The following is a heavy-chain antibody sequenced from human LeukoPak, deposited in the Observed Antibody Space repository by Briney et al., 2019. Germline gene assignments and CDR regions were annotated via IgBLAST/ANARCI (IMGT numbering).Heavy chain of an antibody. CDR1: GGSISSGGYY. V-gene: IGHV4-31*03. J-gene: IGHJ4*02. CDR3: AREGQQIMFGGVIVRRFFDY. D-gene: IGHD3-16*02. Sequence: SETLSLTCTVSGGSISSGGYYWSWIRQHPGKGLEWIGYIYYSGSTYYNPSLKSRVTISVDTSKNQFSLKLSSVTAADTAVYYCAREGQQIMFGGVIVRRFFDYWGQGTLVTVSS. CDR2: IYYSGST.